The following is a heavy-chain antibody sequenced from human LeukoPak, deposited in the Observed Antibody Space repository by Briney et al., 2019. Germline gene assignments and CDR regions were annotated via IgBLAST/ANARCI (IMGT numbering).Heavy chain of an antibody. J-gene: IGHJ6*03. CDR1: GYTFTGYY. D-gene: IGHD2-21*02. CDR3: ARGLRGWVTASRYYYYYMDV. Sequence: SVKVSCKASGYTFTGYYMHWVRQAPGQGLEWMGGIIPIFGTANYAQKFQGRVTITADESTSTAYMELSSLRSEDTAVYYCARGLRGWVTASRYYYYYMDVWGKGTTVTISS. V-gene: IGHV1-69*13. CDR2: IIPIFGTA.